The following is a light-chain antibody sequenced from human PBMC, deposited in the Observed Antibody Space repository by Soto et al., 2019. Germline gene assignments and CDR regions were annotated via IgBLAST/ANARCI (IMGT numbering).Light chain of an antibody. Sequence: QSVLTQPPSVSGAPGQRVTISCTGSSSNIGAGFDVHWYQQLPGTAPKLLIYGNTNRPSGVPDRFSGSKSGTSASLAITGLQAEAEADYYCQCFDSSLSGHVVFGGGTKVTVL. CDR1: SSNIGAGFD. CDR3: QCFDSSLSGHVV. J-gene: IGLJ2*01. V-gene: IGLV1-40*01. CDR2: GNT.